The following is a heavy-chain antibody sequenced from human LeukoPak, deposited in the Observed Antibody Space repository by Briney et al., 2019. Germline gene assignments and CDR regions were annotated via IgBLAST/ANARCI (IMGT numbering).Heavy chain of an antibody. V-gene: IGHV3-23*01. CDR3: AREWVVAVGPTNYLDY. J-gene: IGHJ4*02. Sequence: GGFLRLSCAASGFNFDLYAMTWVRQAPGKGLEWVASISGSGDDTYYAASVRGRFTISRDSSQTKLQMNSLRAEDTAMYYCAREWVVAVGPTNYLDYWGRGALVTVSS. D-gene: IGHD1-26*01. CDR2: ISGSGDDT. CDR1: GFNFDLYA.